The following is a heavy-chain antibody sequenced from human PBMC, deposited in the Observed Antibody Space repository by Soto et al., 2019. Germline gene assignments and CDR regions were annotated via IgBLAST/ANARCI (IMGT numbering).Heavy chain of an antibody. CDR3: ARERRLRENRRGWYGGYYNRLDV. D-gene: IGHD6-19*01. V-gene: IGHV4-59*01. CDR2: IYYSGST. Sequence: AETLTLTCTVSGGSISSYYWHWIRQPPGKVLEWVGNIYYSGSTNYNHSLMTRVAISVDEFMIQFSLSLSSVAAADTAVYYCARERRLRENRRGWYGGYYNRLDVWCQGTWVT. J-gene: IGHJ6*02. CDR1: GGSISSYY.